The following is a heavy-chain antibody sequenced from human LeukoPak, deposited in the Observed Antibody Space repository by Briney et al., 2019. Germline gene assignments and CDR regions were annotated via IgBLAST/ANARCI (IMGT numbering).Heavy chain of an antibody. CDR1: GYTFTSNY. V-gene: IGHV1-46*01. J-gene: IGHJ4*02. D-gene: IGHD6-19*01. CDR3: ARVPPALSGWEIYFDY. Sequence: ASVKVSCKAFGYTFTSNYMHWVRQAPGQGPEWMGVISPSGGSTTYAQKFQGRVTLTRDMSTSTDYLELSSLRSEDTAVYYCARVPPALSGWEIYFDYWGQGTLVTVSS. CDR2: ISPSGGST.